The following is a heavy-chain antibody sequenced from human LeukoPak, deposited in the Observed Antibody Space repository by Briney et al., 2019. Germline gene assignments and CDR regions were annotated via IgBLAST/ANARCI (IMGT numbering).Heavy chain of an antibody. CDR3: ARNARGARWPYSSSSRNWFDP. J-gene: IGHJ5*02. D-gene: IGHD6-6*01. CDR1: GGSISSGSYY. V-gene: IGHV4-39*07. CDR2: INHSGST. Sequence: SETLSLTCTVSGGSISSGSYYWSWIRQPPGKGLEWIGEINHSGSTNYNPSLKSRVTISVDTSKNQFSLKLSSVTAADTAVYYCARNARGARWPYSSSSRNWFDPWGQGTLVTVSS.